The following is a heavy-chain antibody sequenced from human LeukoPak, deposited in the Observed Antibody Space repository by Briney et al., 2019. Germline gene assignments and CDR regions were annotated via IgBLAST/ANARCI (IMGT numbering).Heavy chain of an antibody. CDR2: IIPIFGTA. CDR1: GGTFSSYA. D-gene: IGHD3-22*01. Sequence: GSSVKVSCKASGGTFSSYAISWVRQAPGQGLEWMGGIIPIFGTANYAQKFQGRVTITADESTSTAYMELSSLRSEDTAVYYCARAYYHDSSGTLYYFDYWGQGTLVTVSS. V-gene: IGHV1-69*01. J-gene: IGHJ4*02. CDR3: ARAYYHDSSGTLYYFDY.